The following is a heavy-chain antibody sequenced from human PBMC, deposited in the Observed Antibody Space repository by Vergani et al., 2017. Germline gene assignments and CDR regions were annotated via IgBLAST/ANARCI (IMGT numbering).Heavy chain of an antibody. CDR1: GGTFSSYT. Sequence: QVQLVQSGAEVKKPGSSVKVSCKASGGTFSSYTISWVRQAPGQGLEWMGRIIAYNGNTNYAQKLQGRVTMTTDTSTSTAYMELRSLRAEDTAVYYCAKVSLIVGAAFDYWGQGTLVTVSS. J-gene: IGHJ4*02. CDR2: IIAYNGNT. CDR3: AKVSLIVGAAFDY. V-gene: IGHV1-18*01. D-gene: IGHD1-26*01.